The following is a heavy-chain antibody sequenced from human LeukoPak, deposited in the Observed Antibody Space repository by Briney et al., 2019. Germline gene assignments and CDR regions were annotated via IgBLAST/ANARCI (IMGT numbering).Heavy chain of an antibody. V-gene: IGHV3-23*01. CDR2: ISGSGGST. Sequence: GGSLRLSCAASGFTFSSYAMSWVRQAPGKGLDWVSAISGSGGSTYYADSVKGRFTISRDNSKNTLYLQMNSLRAEDTAVYYCAKSGRRWELLRNYFDYWGQGTLVTVSS. J-gene: IGHJ4*02. CDR1: GFTFSSYA. CDR3: AKSGRRWELLRNYFDY. D-gene: IGHD1-26*01.